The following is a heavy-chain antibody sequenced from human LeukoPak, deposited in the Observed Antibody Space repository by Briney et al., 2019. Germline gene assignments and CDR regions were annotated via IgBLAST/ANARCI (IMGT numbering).Heavy chain of an antibody. CDR2: IHYSGRT. J-gene: IGHJ5*02. CDR1: GGSISTSSYY. CDR3: ARNSGNYLGWFDP. D-gene: IGHD1-26*01. Sequence: KPSETLSLTCTVSGGSISTSSYYWGWTRQPPAKGLEWIGTIHYSGRTYYNPSLKSRVTISVDTSKNQFSLKMSSVTAADTAMYYCARNSGNYLGWFDPWGQGTLVTVSS. V-gene: IGHV4-39*01.